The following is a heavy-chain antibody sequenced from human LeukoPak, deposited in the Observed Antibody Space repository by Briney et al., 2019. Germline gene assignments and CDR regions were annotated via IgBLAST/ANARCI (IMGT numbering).Heavy chain of an antibody. J-gene: IGHJ4*02. CDR3: ARELSQWAANFFDY. D-gene: IGHD2-8*01. Sequence: GGSLRLSCAASGFTFSGYWMSWVRQAPGKGLEWVANIKEDGSEKDYVDSVKGRFRISRDNAKNSLYLQMNSLRAEDTALYYYARELSQWAANFFDYWGQGTLVTVSS. CDR1: GFTFSGYW. CDR2: IKEDGSEK. V-gene: IGHV3-7*01.